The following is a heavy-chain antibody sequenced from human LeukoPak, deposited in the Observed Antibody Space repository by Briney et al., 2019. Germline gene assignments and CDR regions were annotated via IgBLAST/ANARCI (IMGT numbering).Heavy chain of an antibody. V-gene: IGHV3-53*01. D-gene: IGHD3-22*01. J-gene: IGHJ4*02. Sequence: PGGSLRLSCAASGFTVSSNYMSWVRQAPGEGLEWVSGIYSGGSTYYADSVKGRFTISRDNSKNTLYLQMNSLRAEDTAVYYCARAGWLAEPYFDYWGQGTLVTVSS. CDR2: IYSGGST. CDR3: ARAGWLAEPYFDY. CDR1: GFTVSSNY.